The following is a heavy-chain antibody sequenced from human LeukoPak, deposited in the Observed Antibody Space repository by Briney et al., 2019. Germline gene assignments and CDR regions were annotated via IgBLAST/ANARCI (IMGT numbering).Heavy chain of an antibody. CDR1: GFTFSSYS. D-gene: IGHD1-26*01. Sequence: GGSLRLSCAASGFTFSSYSMNWVRQAPGKGLEWISYISSGSRTIYYADFVKGRFTVSRDNAKNSLYLQMRSLREEDTAVYYCARESISGHRDFDNWGQGTLVTVS. J-gene: IGHJ4*02. CDR3: ARESISGHRDFDN. CDR2: ISSGSRTI. V-gene: IGHV3-48*02.